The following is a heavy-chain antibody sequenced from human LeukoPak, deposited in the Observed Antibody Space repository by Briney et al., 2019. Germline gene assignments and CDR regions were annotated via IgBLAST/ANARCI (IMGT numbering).Heavy chain of an antibody. J-gene: IGHJ6*02. CDR3: ARSQQLQTLYGMDV. CDR1: GHTFTRYY. D-gene: IGHD6-13*01. V-gene: IGHV1-46*01. Sequence: ASVKVSCTASGHTFTRYYIHWVRQAPGQGLEWMGIINPSGGNTNYAQKFQGRVTMTRDTSTSTVYMELSSLRSEDTAVYYCARSQQLQTLYGMDVWGQGTTVTVSS. CDR2: INPSGGNT.